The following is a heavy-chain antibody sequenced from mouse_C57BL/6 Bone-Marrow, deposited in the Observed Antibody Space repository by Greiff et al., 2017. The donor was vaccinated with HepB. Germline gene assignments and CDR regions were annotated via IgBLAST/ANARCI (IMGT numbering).Heavy chain of an antibody. Sequence: QVQLKESGPGLVAPSQSLSITCTVSGFSLTSYGVHWVRQPPGKGLEWLVVIWSDGSTTYNSALKSRLSISKDNSKSQVFLKMNSLQTDDTAMYYCARHGTTGFTGDYAMDYWGQGTSVTVSS. D-gene: IGHD1-1*01. J-gene: IGHJ4*01. CDR2: IWSDGST. CDR1: GFSLTSYG. CDR3: ARHGTTGFTGDYAMDY. V-gene: IGHV2-6-1*01.